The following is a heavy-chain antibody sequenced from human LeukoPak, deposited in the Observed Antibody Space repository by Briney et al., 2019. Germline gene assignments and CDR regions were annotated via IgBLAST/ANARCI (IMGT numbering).Heavy chain of an antibody. CDR1: GYTFTSYG. D-gene: IGHD2-15*01. Sequence: VSVKVSCKASGYTFTSYGISWVRQAPGQGLEWMGWISAYNGNTNYAQKFQGRVTMTRDMSTSTVYMELSSLRSEDTAVYYCGREEVVGGGWFDPWGQGTLVTVSS. V-gene: IGHV1-18*01. CDR3: GREEVVGGGWFDP. J-gene: IGHJ5*02. CDR2: ISAYNGNT.